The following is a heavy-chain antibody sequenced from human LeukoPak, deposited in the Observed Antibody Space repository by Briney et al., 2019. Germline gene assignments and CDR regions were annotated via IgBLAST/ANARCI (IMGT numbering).Heavy chain of an antibody. Sequence: PGGPLRLSCAASGFTFSSYGMNWVRQAPGKGLEWVSSISCSSSNIYYADSVKGRFTISRDNSKNSLYLQMNSLRVDDTAVYYFARGVIVNGFDPWGQGNLGTVSS. CDR1: GFTFSSYG. J-gene: IGHJ5*02. D-gene: IGHD2/OR15-2a*01. CDR3: ARGVIVNGFDP. V-gene: IGHV3-21*01. CDR2: ISCSSSNI.